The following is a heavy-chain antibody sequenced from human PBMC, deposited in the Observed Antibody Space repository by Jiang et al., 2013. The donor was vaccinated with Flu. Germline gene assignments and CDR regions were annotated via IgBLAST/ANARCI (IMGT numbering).Heavy chain of an antibody. V-gene: IGHV6-1*01. J-gene: IGHJ6*02. D-gene: IGHD5-24*01. CDR3: ARRRRERGGWLQSNYYYYYGMDV. CDR1: GDSVSSNSAA. CDR2: TYYRSKWYN. Sequence: QTLSLTCAISGDSVSSNSAAWNWIRQSPSRGLEWLGRTYYRSKWYNDYAVSVKSRITINPDTSKNQFSLQLNSVTPEDTAVYYCARRRRERGGWLQSNYYYYYGMDVWGQGTTVTVSS.